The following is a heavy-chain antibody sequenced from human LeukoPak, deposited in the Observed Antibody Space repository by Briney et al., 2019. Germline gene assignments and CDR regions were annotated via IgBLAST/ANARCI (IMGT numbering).Heavy chain of an antibody. CDR3: ASTAYTYYYGSSGYPYY. V-gene: IGHV1-69*04. CDR1: GGTFSSYA. Sequence: ASVKVSCKASGGTFSSYAISWVRQAPGQGLEWMGRIIPILGIANYAQKFQGRVAITADKSTSTAYMELSSLRSEDTAVYYCASTAYTYYYGSSGYPYYWGQGTLVTVSS. CDR2: IIPILGIA. D-gene: IGHD3-22*01. J-gene: IGHJ4*02.